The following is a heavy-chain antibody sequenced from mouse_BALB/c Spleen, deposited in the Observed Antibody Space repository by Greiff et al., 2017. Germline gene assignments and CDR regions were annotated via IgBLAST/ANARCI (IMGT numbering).Heavy chain of an antibody. CDR1: GYAFSSSW. V-gene: IGHV1-82*01. J-gene: IGHJ3*01. CDR2: IYPGDGDT. D-gene: IGHD2-1*01. CDR3: ARQGGNSAWFAY. Sequence: QVQLQQSGPELVKPGASVKISCKASGYAFSSSWMNWVKQRPGQGLEWIGRIYPGDGDTNYNGKFKGKATLTADKSSSTAYMQLSSLTSVDSAVYFCARQGGNSAWFAYWGQGTLVTVSA.